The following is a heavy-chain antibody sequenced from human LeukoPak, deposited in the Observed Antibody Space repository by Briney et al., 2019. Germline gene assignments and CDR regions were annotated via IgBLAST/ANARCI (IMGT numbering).Heavy chain of an antibody. Sequence: SETLSLTCTVSGGSISSYYWSWIRQHPGKGLEWIGYIYYSGSTYYNPSLKSRVTISVDTSKNQFSLKLSSVTAADTAVYYCARGGDSSGYYDYWGQGTLVTVSS. CDR2: IYYSGST. V-gene: IGHV4-59*06. CDR1: GGSISSYY. J-gene: IGHJ4*02. D-gene: IGHD3-22*01. CDR3: ARGGDSSGYYDY.